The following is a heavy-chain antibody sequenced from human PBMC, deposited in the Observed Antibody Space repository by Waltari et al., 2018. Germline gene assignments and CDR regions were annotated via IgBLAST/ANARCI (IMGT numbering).Heavy chain of an antibody. V-gene: IGHV3-33*01. D-gene: IGHD5-12*01. Sequence: QVQLVESGGGVVQPGRSLRLSCAASGFTFSSYGMHWVRQAPGKGLEWVAIIWYDGSNKYYADSVKGRFTISRDNSKNTLYLQMNSLRAEDTAVYYCAREDIVATISFDYWGQGTLVTVSS. J-gene: IGHJ4*02. CDR3: AREDIVATISFDY. CDR2: IWYDGSNK. CDR1: GFTFSSYG.